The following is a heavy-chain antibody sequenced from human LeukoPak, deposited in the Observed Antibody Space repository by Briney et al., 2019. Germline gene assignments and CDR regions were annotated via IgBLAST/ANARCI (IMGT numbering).Heavy chain of an antibody. Sequence: GGSLRLSCAASGFTFSSYSMNWVRQAPGKGLEWVSSIISRCSYIYYADSVKGRFTISRDNAKNSLYLQMNSLRGDDTAVYYCARSDPQYYYDSSGYSYPLEFFQHWGQGTLVTVSS. D-gene: IGHD3-22*01. CDR1: GFTFSSYS. V-gene: IGHV3-21*01. J-gene: IGHJ1*01. CDR2: IISRCSYI. CDR3: ARSDPQYYYDSSGYSYPLEFFQH.